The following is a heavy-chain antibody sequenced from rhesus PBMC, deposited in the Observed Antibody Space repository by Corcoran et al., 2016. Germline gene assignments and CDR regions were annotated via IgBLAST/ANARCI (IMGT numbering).Heavy chain of an antibody. J-gene: IGHJ4*01. CDR3: VRLRYSSVSD. V-gene: IGHV4-143*01. CDR1: GGSISGAYY. CDR2: IYGKSART. D-gene: IGHD6-31*01. Sequence: QVQLQESGPGLVKPSETLSLTCAVSGGSISGAYYWGWIRQPQGEGLEWVGNIYGKSARTNYNPTRKSRATITKETSKNQFSLKLTSVTAADTAVYYCVRLRYSSVSDWGQGVLVTVS.